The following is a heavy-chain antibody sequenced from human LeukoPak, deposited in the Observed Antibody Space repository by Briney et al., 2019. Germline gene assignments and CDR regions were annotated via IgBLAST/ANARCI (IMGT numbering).Heavy chain of an antibody. D-gene: IGHD6-6*01. CDR1: GYSFTSYW. V-gene: IGHV5-51*01. CDR2: IYPGDSDT. Sequence: HGESLKISCKGSGYSFTSYWIGWVRQMPGKGLEWMGIIYPGDSDTRYSPSSQGQVTISADKSISTAYLQWSSLKASDTAMYYCARHGYSSSWGYYFDYWGQGTLVTVSS. J-gene: IGHJ4*02. CDR3: ARHGYSSSWGYYFDY.